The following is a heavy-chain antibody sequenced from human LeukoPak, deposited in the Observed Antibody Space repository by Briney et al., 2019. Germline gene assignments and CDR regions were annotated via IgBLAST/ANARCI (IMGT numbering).Heavy chain of an antibody. V-gene: IGHV1-2*02. CDR1: KNMFTGYF. D-gene: IGHD2-2*02. CDR2: INPNSGGT. Sequence: EASVKVSCKTSKNMFTGYFMHWVRQAPGQGLEWIGWINPNSGGTLFARRFQGRVTMTRDTSIGATYMELSRLASDDTALYYCAAQCNDDFCYKRDYMDVWSKGTIVIVSS. J-gene: IGHJ6*03. CDR3: AAQCNDDFCYKRDYMDV.